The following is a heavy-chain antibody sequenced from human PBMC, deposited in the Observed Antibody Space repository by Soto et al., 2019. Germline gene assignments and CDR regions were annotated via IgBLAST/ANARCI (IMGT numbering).Heavy chain of an antibody. J-gene: IGHJ4*02. CDR2: IIPIFGTA. D-gene: IGHD3-10*01. CDR1: GGTFSSYA. V-gene: IGHV1-69*13. CDR3: AICPQNCITSSPCCLFFDF. Sequence: SVKVSCKASGGTFSSYAISWVRQAPGQGLEWMGGIIPIFGTANYAQKFQGRVTITADESTSTAYVELSSLRSEDTAVYYCAICPQNCITSSPCCLFFDFWGQGTLVTVSS.